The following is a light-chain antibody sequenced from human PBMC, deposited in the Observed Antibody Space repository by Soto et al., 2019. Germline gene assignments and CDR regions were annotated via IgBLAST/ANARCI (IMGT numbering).Light chain of an antibody. CDR3: LHGAHWPWT. J-gene: IGKJ1*01. CDR2: EVS. CDR1: QSLVYSDGYTY. Sequence: DVVMAQSPLSLPVTLGQPASISCRSSQSLVYSDGYTYLNWFHQRPGQSPRRLIYEVSNRDSGVPDRFSGSGSDTDFTLKISRVEAEDVGVYYCLHGAHWPWTFGQGTKVEIK. V-gene: IGKV2-30*01.